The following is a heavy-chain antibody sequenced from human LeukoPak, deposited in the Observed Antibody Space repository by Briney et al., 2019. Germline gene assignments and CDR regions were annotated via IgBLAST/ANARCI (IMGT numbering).Heavy chain of an antibody. J-gene: IGHJ4*02. V-gene: IGHV3-23*01. CDR1: GFTFSSYG. D-gene: IGHD5-12*01. CDR3: AKDLNGYSGYPDYDY. Sequence: TGGSLRLSCAASGFTFSSYGMSWVRQAPGKGLEWVSAISGSGGSTYYADSVKGRFTISRDNSKNTLYLQMNSLRAEDTAVYYCAKDLNGYSGYPDYDYWGQGTLVTVSS. CDR2: ISGSGGST.